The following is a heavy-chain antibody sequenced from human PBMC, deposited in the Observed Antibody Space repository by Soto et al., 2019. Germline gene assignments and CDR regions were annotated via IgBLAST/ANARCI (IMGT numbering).Heavy chain of an antibody. CDR3: ARDGSSSPGSGFDP. D-gene: IGHD6-6*01. J-gene: IGHJ5*02. CDR2: INPNSGGT. CDR1: GYTFTGYY. V-gene: IGHV1-2*02. Sequence: ASVKVSCKASGYTFTGYYMHWVRQAPGQGLEWMGWINPNSGGTNYAQKFQGRVTMTRDTSISTAYMELSRLRSDDTAVYYCARDGSSSPGSGFDPWGHGTLVTVSS.